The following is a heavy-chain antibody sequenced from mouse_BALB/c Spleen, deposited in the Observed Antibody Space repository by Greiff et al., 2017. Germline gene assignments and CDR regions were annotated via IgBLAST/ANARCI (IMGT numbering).Heavy chain of an antibody. CDR1: GFTFSSYA. D-gene: IGHD2-4*01. CDR3: ARDDYDVDYAMDY. J-gene: IGHJ4*01. V-gene: IGHV5-9-4*01. Sequence: EVQLVESGGGLVKPGGSLKLSCAASGFTFSSYAMSWVRQSPEKRLEWVAEISSGGSYTYYPDTVTGRFTISRDNAKNTLYLEMSSLRSEDTAMYYCARDDYDVDYAMDYWGQGTSVTVSS. CDR2: ISSGGSYT.